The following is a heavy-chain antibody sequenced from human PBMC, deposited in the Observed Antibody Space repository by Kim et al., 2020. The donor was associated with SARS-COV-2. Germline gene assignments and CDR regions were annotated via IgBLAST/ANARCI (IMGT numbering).Heavy chain of an antibody. J-gene: IGHJ4*02. Sequence: ASVKVSCEASGYTFTAYYMHWVRQAPGQGFEWLGVINPSGRSTTYAERFQGRLTLTRDTSTSTIYMELSSLTSVDTAVYYCANNKGAAVSAGAFDHWGQGPLVTVSS. CDR1: GYTFTAYY. CDR2: INPSGRST. D-gene: IGHD6-25*01. CDR3: ANNKGAAVSAGAFDH. V-gene: IGHV1-46*03.